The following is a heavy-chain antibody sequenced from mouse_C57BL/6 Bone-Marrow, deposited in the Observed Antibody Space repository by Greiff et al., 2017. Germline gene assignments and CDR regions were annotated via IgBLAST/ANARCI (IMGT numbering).Heavy chain of an antibody. Sequence: ESGPGILQPSQTLSLTCSFSGFSLSTSNMGIGWFRQPSGTGLEWLAYIWWNDDKYYNPSLKSRLTISKDTSNNQVFRKITSVDTADTATYYCAQIDIFPLFAYWGQGTLVTVSA. CDR3: AQIDIFPLFAY. CDR2: IWWNDDK. CDR1: GFSLSTSNMG. V-gene: IGHV8-5*01. J-gene: IGHJ3*01.